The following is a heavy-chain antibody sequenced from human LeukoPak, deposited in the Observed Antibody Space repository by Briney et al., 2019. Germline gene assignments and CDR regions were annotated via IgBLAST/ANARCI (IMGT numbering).Heavy chain of an antibody. D-gene: IGHD6-19*01. Sequence: GGSLRLSCAASGFTFSNHGMNWVRQAPGKGLEWVSGISPSGDITYYADSVKGRFTISRDNSKNTLYLQMNSLRAEDTAVYYCAKDRPYSSGWYWDYWGQGTLVTVSS. V-gene: IGHV3-23*01. CDR3: AKDRPYSSGWYWDY. J-gene: IGHJ4*02. CDR2: ISPSGDIT. CDR1: GFTFSNHG.